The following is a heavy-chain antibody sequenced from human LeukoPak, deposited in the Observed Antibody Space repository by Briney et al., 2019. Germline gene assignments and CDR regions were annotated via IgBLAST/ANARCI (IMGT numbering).Heavy chain of an antibody. Sequence: GGSLRLSCAASGFTFSSSAMSWVRQVPGKGLEWVSGISASGGSTYYADSVKGRFTTSRDNSKKTLYLQMNSLRAEDTAVYYCAKVYRDYGDYFAFDIWGQGTMVTVSS. J-gene: IGHJ3*02. CDR1: GFTFSSSA. V-gene: IGHV3-23*01. CDR2: ISASGGST. CDR3: AKVYRDYGDYFAFDI. D-gene: IGHD4-17*01.